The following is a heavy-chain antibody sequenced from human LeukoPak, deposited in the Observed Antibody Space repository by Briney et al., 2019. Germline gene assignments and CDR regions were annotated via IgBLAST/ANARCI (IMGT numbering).Heavy chain of an antibody. CDR3: ARDCSGGSCYSGGLDY. V-gene: IGHV3-7*01. CDR1: GFTFSSYG. J-gene: IGHJ4*02. Sequence: GGSLRLSCAASGFTFSSYGMHWVRQAPGKGLEWVANIKQDGSEKYYVDSVKGRFTISRDNAKNSLYLQMNSLRAEDTAVYYCARDCSGGSCYSGGLDYWGQGTLVTVSS. CDR2: IKQDGSEK. D-gene: IGHD2-15*01.